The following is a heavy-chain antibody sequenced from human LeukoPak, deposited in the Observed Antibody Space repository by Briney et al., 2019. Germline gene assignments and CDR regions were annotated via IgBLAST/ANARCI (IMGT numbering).Heavy chain of an antibody. Sequence: PSETLSLTCAVSGASISSGGDYWSWIRQPPGKGLEWIGYVYHSGSNYYNPSLKSRVTISVDRSNNQFSLKLSSVTAADTAVYYCARVSSSKSVMGGDFDYWGQGTLVTVSS. D-gene: IGHD6-6*01. CDR2: VYHSGSN. CDR3: ARVSSSKSVMGGDFDY. CDR1: GASISSGGDY. J-gene: IGHJ4*02. V-gene: IGHV4-30-2*01.